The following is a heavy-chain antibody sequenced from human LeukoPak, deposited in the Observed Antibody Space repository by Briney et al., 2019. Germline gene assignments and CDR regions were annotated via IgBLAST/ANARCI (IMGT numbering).Heavy chain of an antibody. CDR2: ISGSRDST. CDR1: GFTFSSYA. V-gene: IGHV3-23*01. Sequence: PGGSLRLSCAASGFTFSSYAMGWVRQAPGKGLEWVSGISGSRDSTYYADSVKGRCTISRDNSKNTLYLQMNSLRAEDTAVYSCAKFAPDCTSTMCSFDNWGQGTLVTVSS. J-gene: IGHJ4*02. D-gene: IGHD2-8*01. CDR3: AKFAPDCTSTMCSFDN.